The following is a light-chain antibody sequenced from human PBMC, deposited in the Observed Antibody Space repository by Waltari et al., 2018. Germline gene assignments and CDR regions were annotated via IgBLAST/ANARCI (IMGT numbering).Light chain of an antibody. V-gene: IGLV2-14*03. Sequence: QSALTQPASVSGSPGQSIAISCTGTSSDVGNYNYVAWYQQPPGKAPKVIIHDVSNRPSGVSNRFSGSKSGITASLTISGLQAEDEAYYYCSSYTSSSTWVFGGGTKLTVL. J-gene: IGLJ3*02. CDR3: SSYTSSSTWV. CDR1: SSDVGNYNY. CDR2: DVS.